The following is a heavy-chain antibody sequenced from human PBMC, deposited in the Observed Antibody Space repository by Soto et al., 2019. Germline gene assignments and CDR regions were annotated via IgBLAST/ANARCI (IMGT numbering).Heavy chain of an antibody. D-gene: IGHD4-17*01. V-gene: IGHV4-30-4*01. Sequence: QVQLQESGPGLVKPSQTLSPTCTVSGGSISSGDYYWSWIRQPPGKGLEWIGYIYYSGSTYYNPSLKSRVTISVDTSKNQFSLKLSSVTAADTAVYYCARDEGDYGGGQYYFDYWGQGTLVTVSS. CDR1: GGSISSGDYY. CDR3: ARDEGDYGGGQYYFDY. CDR2: IYYSGST. J-gene: IGHJ4*02.